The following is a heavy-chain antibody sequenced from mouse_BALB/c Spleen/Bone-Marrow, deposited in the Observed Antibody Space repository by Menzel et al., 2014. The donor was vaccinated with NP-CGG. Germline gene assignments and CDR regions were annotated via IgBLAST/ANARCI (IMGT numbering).Heavy chain of an antibody. D-gene: IGHD1-1*01. CDR3: ARSGSSSGYFDY. J-gene: IGHJ2*01. Sequence: EVKLVESGGGLVQPGGSRKLSCAASGFTFSSFGVHWVRQAPERGLEWVAYISSGSSTIYYADTVMGRFTISRDNPKNTLFLQMTSLRSEDTAMYYCARSGSSSGYFDYWGQGTTLTVSS. V-gene: IGHV5-17*02. CDR2: ISSGSSTI. CDR1: GFTFSSFG.